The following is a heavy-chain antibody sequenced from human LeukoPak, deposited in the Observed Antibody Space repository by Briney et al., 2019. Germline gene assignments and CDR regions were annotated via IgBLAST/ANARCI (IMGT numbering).Heavy chain of an antibody. V-gene: IGHV3-21*01. Sequence: WSLRLSCAASGFTFSSYSMNWVRQAPGKGLEWVSSISSSSSYIYYADSVKGRFTISRDNAKNSLYLQMNSLRAEDTAVYYCASVRYFDWLPMDVWGKGTTVTISS. CDR3: ASVRYFDWLPMDV. D-gene: IGHD3-9*01. CDR2: ISSSSSYI. J-gene: IGHJ6*04. CDR1: GFTFSSYS.